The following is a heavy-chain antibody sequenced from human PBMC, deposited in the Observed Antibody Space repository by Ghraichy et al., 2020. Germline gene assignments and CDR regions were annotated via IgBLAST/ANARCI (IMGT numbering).Heavy chain of an antibody. CDR2: IFSGGST. CDR3: ARANSYDSYYFDY. D-gene: IGHD5-18*01. V-gene: IGHV3-53*01. CDR1: GFRVSGNY. J-gene: IGHJ4*02. Sequence: GESLNISCAASGFRVSGNYMSWVRQAPGKGLEWVSFIFSGGSTYYADSVKGRFTVSRDYSKNTVYLQMNSLRAEDTAIYYCARANSYDSYYFDYWGQGTLVTVSS.